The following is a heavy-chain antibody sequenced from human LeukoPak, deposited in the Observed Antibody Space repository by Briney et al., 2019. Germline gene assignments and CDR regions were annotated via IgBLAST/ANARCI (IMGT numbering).Heavy chain of an antibody. Sequence: GGSLRLSCAASGFTFNNYAMNWVRQAPGKGLEWVSSISGGGETTYYADSAKGRFTISRDNSQNTLYLQMNSLRAEDTAVYYCARDYADYVGYFFFDYWGQGTLVSVFS. J-gene: IGHJ4*02. V-gene: IGHV3-23*01. D-gene: IGHD4-17*01. CDR3: ARDYADYVGYFFFDY. CDR1: GFTFNNYA. CDR2: ISGGGETT.